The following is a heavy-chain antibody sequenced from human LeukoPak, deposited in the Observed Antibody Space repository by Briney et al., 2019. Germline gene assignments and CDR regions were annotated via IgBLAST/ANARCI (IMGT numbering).Heavy chain of an antibody. CDR1: GGSISSDSYY. CDR3: GRGQFYGDYEDY. CDR2: IYNSGST. V-gene: IGHV4-31*03. J-gene: IGHJ4*02. Sequence: SETLSLTCTVSGGSISSDSYYWRWIRQHPGKGLGWIGCIYNSGSTYYTPSLKSRVTISIDTSRKFFSLKLTSVTAADTAVYYCGRGQFYGDYEDYWGQGTLVTVSS. D-gene: IGHD4-17*01.